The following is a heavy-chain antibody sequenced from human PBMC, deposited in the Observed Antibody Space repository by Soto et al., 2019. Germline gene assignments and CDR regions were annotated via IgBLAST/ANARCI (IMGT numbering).Heavy chain of an antibody. CDR1: GYTFTSYG. D-gene: IGHD6-13*01. V-gene: IGHV1-3*01. Sequence: GASVKVSCKASGYTFTSYGIHWVRQAPGQRLELMGWINAANGDTKYSPKFQGRVTITRDTSASTAYMELSSLRSEDTAVYYCVRRHVSATGIDWFDPWGQGTLVTVYS. CDR2: INAANGDT. CDR3: VRRHVSATGIDWFDP. J-gene: IGHJ5*02.